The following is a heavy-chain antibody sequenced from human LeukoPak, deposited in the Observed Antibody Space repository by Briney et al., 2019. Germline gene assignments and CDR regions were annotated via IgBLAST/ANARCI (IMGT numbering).Heavy chain of an antibody. D-gene: IGHD6-6*01. V-gene: IGHV4-39*01. J-gene: IGHJ6*03. CDR1: GGSISSSSYY. CDR2: IYYNGNT. Sequence: SETLSLTCTVSGGSISSSSYYWGWIRQPPGKGLEWIGSIYYNGNTYYHPSLKSRVTISVDTSKNQFSLKLSSVTAADTAMHYCARQSIAARGYYYYMDVWGKGTTVTVSS. CDR3: ARQSIAARGYYYYMDV.